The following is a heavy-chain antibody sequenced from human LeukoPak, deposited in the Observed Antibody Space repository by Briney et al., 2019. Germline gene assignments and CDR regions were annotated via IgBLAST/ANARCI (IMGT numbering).Heavy chain of an antibody. CDR1: GYTFTGYY. V-gene: IGHV1-2*02. CDR3: AGGRYSSSSSWFDP. CDR2: INPNSGGT. J-gene: IGHJ5*02. Sequence: ASVKVSCKASGYTFTGYYMHWVRQAPGQGLEWMGWINPNSGGTNYAQKFQGRVTMTRDTSISTAYMELSRLRSDDTAVYYCAGGRYSSSSSWFDPWDQGTLVTVSS. D-gene: IGHD6-6*01.